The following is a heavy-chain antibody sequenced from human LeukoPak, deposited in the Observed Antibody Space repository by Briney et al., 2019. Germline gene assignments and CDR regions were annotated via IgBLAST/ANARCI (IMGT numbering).Heavy chain of an antibody. CDR3: TRVLYYDSSGYGY. CDR1: GFTFGDYA. J-gene: IGHJ4*02. D-gene: IGHD3-22*01. V-gene: IGHV3-49*04. CDR2: IRSKAYGGTT. Sequence: GGSLRLSCTASGFTFGDYAMSWVRQAPGKAREGVGFIRSKAYGGTTEYAASVKGRFTISRDDSKSIAYLQMNSLKTEDTAVYYCTRVLYYDSSGYGYWGQGTLVTVSS.